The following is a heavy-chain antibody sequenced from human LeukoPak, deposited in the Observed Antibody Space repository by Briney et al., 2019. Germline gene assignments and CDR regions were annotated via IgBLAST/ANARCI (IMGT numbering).Heavy chain of an antibody. Sequence: GGSLRLSCAASGFTFSNAWMSWVRQAPGKGLEWVAVISYDGSNKYYADSVKGRFTISRDNSKNTLYLQMNSLRAEDTAVYYCAKVRYYDSSGYLYYFDYWGQGTLVTVSS. J-gene: IGHJ4*02. D-gene: IGHD3-22*01. V-gene: IGHV3-30*18. CDR2: ISYDGSNK. CDR1: GFTFSNAW. CDR3: AKVRYYDSSGYLYYFDY.